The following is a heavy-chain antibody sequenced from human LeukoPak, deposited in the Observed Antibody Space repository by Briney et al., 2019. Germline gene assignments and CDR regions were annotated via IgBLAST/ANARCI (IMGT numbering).Heavy chain of an antibody. Sequence: GGSLRLSCAASGFTFSTYAMSWVRQAPGKGLEWVSAISGSGGSTYYVDSVKGRFTISRDNSENTLYLQMNSLRAEDTAVYHCAKLGGSGSYVWGQGTLVTVSS. J-gene: IGHJ4*02. CDR1: GFTFSTYA. D-gene: IGHD3-10*01. V-gene: IGHV3-23*01. CDR2: ISGSGGST. CDR3: AKLGGSGSYV.